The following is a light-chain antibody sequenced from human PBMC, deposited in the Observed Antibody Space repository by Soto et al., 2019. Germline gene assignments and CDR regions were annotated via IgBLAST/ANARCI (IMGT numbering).Light chain of an antibody. CDR3: QQYGSSAPIT. CDR2: GAS. Sequence: EIVLTQSPGTLSLSPGERGTLSCRASQSVSSTYLAWYQQKPGQAPRLLIYGASNRATGIPDRFSGSGSGTDFTLTISRLEPEDFAVYYCQQYGSSAPITFGQGTRLEIK. CDR1: QSVSSTY. J-gene: IGKJ5*01. V-gene: IGKV3-20*01.